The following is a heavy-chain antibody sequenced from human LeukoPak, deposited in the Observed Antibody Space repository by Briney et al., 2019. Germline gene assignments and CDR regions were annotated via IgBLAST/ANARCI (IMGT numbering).Heavy chain of an antibody. CDR1: GGTFSSYA. CDR2: INPNSGGT. CDR3: ARDSAGDLDS. Sequence: ASVKVSCKASGGTFSSYAISWVRQAPGQGLEWMGWINPNSGGTNYAQKFQGRVTMTRDTSISTAYMELSRMRSDDTAVYYCARDSAGDLDSWGQGTLVAVSS. J-gene: IGHJ4*02. V-gene: IGHV1-2*02. D-gene: IGHD7-27*01.